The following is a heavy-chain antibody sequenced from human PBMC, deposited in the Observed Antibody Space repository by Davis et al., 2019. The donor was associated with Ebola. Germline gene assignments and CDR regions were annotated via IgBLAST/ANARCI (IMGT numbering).Heavy chain of an antibody. CDR3: ARGRYYGSGSYTA. CDR2: IYHSGST. CDR1: GGSISSSNW. V-gene: IGHV4-4*02. D-gene: IGHD3-10*01. J-gene: IGHJ4*02. Sequence: SETLSLTCAVSGGSISSSNWWSWVRQPPGKGLEWIGEIYHSGSTNYNPSLKSRVTISVDTSKNQFSLKLSSVTAADTAVYYCARGRYYGSGSYTAWGQGTLVTVSS.